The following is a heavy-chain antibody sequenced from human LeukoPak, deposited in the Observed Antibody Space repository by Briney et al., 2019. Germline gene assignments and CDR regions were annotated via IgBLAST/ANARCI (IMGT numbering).Heavy chain of an antibody. CDR2: IYYSGST. Sequence: PSETLSLTCTVSGGSIRSYYWSWIRQPPGKGLEWIGYIYYSGSTNYNPSLKSRVTISVDTSKNQFSLKLSSVTAADTAVYYCARDPGGYYYMDVWGKGTTVTVSS. CDR3: ARDPGGYYYMDV. CDR1: GGSIRSYY. V-gene: IGHV4-59*01. J-gene: IGHJ6*03. D-gene: IGHD3-16*01.